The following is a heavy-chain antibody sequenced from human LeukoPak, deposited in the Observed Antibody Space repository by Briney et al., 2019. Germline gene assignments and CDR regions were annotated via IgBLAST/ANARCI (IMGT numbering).Heavy chain of an antibody. CDR3: ARDSSSFPNYFDY. D-gene: IGHD2/OR15-2a*01. CDR2: LYSDGST. J-gene: IGHJ4*02. CDR1: GFTVSSNY. V-gene: IGHV3-53*01. Sequence: PGGFLRLSCVAFGFTVSSNYMSWVRQAPGKGLEWVSLLYSDGSTFYGDSVKGRFTISRDNSKNTVYLQMNSLRGEDTAVYYCARDSSSFPNYFDYWGQGTLVTVSS.